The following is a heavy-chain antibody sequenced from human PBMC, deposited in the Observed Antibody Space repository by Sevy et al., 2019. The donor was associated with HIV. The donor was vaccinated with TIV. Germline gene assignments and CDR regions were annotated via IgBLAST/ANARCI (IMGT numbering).Heavy chain of an antibody. D-gene: IGHD3-10*01. CDR2: ISYDGSNK. CDR1: GFTFSSYA. J-gene: IGHJ4*02. V-gene: IGHV3-30-3*01. Sequence: GGSLRLSCAASGFTFSSYAMHWVRQAPGKGLEWVAVISYDGSNKYYADSVKGRFTISRDNSKNTLYLQMNSLRDEDTAMYYCARDPRNTITMVRGVIAWGTDYWGQGTLVTVSS. CDR3: ARDPRNTITMVRGVIAWGTDY.